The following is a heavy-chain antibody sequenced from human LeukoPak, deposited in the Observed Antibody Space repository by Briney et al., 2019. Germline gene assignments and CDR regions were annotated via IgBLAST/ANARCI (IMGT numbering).Heavy chain of an antibody. Sequence: PGRSLRLSCAASGFTFSSYAMHWVRQAPGKGLEWVAVISYDGSNKYYADSVKGRFTISRDNSKNTLYLQMNSLRAEDTAVYYCARARTGYSGSYLGWWSDPWGQGTLVTVSS. CDR1: GFTFSSYA. CDR2: ISYDGSNK. V-gene: IGHV3-30-3*01. CDR3: ARARTGYSGSYLGWWSDP. D-gene: IGHD1-26*01. J-gene: IGHJ5*02.